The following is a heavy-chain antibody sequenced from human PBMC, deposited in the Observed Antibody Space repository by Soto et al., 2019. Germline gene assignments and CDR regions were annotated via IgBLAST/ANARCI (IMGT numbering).Heavy chain of an antibody. CDR2: ISNYNNYI. V-gene: IGHV3-21*01. D-gene: IGHD3-3*01. Sequence: EVQLVESGGGLVKPGGSLRLSCAASGFTFSTYSMNWVRQAPGKGLEWVSSISNYNNYIYYADSVKGRFTISRDNAKNSLYLQMNSLRAEDTAVYYCAREAVVGVVAGWFDPWGPGTLVTVSS. CDR3: AREAVVGVVAGWFDP. J-gene: IGHJ5*02. CDR1: GFTFSTYS.